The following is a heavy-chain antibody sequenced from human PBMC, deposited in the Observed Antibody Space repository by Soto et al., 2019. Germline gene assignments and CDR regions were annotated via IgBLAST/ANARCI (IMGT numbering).Heavy chain of an antibody. D-gene: IGHD4-4*01. CDR1: GYTFTGYY. V-gene: IGHV1-2*04. CDR2: INPNSGGT. CDR3: ARFRGNHYYFYGMDV. J-gene: IGHJ6*02. Sequence: GASVKVSCKASGYTFTGYYMHWVRQAPGQGLEWMGWINPNSGGTNYAQKFQGWVTMTRDTSISTAYMELSRLRSDDTAVYYCARFRGNHYYFYGMDVWGQGPTGTGAS.